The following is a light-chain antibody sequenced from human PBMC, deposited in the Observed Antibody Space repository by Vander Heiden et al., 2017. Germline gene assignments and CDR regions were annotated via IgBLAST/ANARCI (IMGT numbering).Light chain of an antibody. J-gene: IGKJ5*01. V-gene: IGKV1-5*03. CDR2: KAS. CDR3: QQYNSYPSIT. Sequence: DIQMTQSPSTLSASVGDRVTIICRASQNVSRWLSWYQQKPGKGPNLLIYKASTLKRGVPSRFSGTGSGTEFTLTISSLQPDDFATYYCQQYNSYPSITFGQWTRLDIK. CDR1: QNVSRW.